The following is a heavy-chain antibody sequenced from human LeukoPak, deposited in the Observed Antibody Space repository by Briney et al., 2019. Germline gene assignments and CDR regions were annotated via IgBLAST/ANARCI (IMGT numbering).Heavy chain of an antibody. CDR2: ISSSGSTI. CDR3: ARDRGYDILTGYHIGFDP. CDR1: GFTFHDYW. V-gene: IGHV3-48*03. D-gene: IGHD3-9*01. Sequence: AGGSLRLSCATSGFTFHDYWMNWVRQAPGKGLEWVSYISSSGSTIYYADSVKGRFTISRDNAKNSLYLQMNSLRAEDTAVYYCARDRGYDILTGYHIGFDPWGQGTLVTVSS. J-gene: IGHJ5*02.